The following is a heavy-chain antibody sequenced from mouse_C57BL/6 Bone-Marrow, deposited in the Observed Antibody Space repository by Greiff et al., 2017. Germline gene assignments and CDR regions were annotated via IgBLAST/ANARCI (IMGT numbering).Heavy chain of an antibody. CDR1: GYTFTSYW. V-gene: IGHV1-50*01. J-gene: IGHJ2*01. CDR3: ANYYGSSYGDY. Sequence: QVHVKQPGAELVKPGASVKLSCKASGYTFTSYWMQWVKQRPGQGLEWIGEIDPSDSYTNYNQKFKGKATLTVDTSSSTAYMQLSSLTSEDSAVYYCANYYGSSYGDYWGQGTTLTVSS. CDR2: IDPSDSYT. D-gene: IGHD1-1*01.